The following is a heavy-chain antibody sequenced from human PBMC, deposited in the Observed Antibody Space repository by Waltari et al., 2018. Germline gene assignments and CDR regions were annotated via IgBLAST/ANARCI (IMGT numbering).Heavy chain of an antibody. CDR2: IYSGGST. D-gene: IGHD5-12*01. Sequence: EVQLVETGGGLIQTGGSMRHSCAASVFTVSSNYMSCVSQAPGKGLEWVSVIYSGGSTYYADSVKGRFTISRDNSKNTLYLQMNSLRAEDTAVYYCVLEWLRRRGDAFDIWGQGTMVTVSS. V-gene: IGHV3-53*02. J-gene: IGHJ3*02. CDR1: VFTVSSNY. CDR3: VLEWLRRRGDAFDI.